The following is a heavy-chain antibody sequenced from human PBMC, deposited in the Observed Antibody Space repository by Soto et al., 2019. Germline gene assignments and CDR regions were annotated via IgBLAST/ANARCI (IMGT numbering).Heavy chain of an antibody. V-gene: IGHV1-24*01. CDR3: VTWAMGATYNWFDP. D-gene: IGHD1-26*01. J-gene: IGHJ5*02. Sequence: ASVKVSCKVSGYTLTELSMHWVRQAPGKGLEWMGGFDPEDGETIYAQKFQGRVTMTEDTSTDTAYMELSSLRSEDTAVYYCVTWAMGATYNWFDPWGQGTLVTVSS. CDR2: FDPEDGET. CDR1: GYTLTELS.